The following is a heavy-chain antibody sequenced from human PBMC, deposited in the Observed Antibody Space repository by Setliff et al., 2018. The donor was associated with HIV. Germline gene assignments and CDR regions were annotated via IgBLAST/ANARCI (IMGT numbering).Heavy chain of an antibody. J-gene: IGHJ4*02. CDR2: INPSGGST. CDR1: GDTFSRYA. D-gene: IGHD4-17*01. CDR3: ARERNYGVNRPFDY. V-gene: IGHV1-46*01. Sequence: GASVKVSCKASGDTFSRYAISWVRQAPGQGLEWMGIINPSGGSTSYAQKFQGRVTMTRDTSTSTAYMELSSLRSEDTAVYYCARERNYGVNRPFDYWGQGTLVTVSS.